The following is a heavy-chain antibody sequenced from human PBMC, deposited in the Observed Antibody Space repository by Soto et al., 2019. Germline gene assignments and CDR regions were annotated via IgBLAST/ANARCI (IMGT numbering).Heavy chain of an antibody. D-gene: IGHD5-18*01. CDR2: INAYNGNT. J-gene: IGHJ5*02. CDR1: AYTFTTYG. CDR3: ARAIAGGYGHTTLDL. V-gene: IGHV1-18*01. Sequence: QVQVVQSGAEVKKPGASVKVSCKASAYTFTTYGIAWVRQAPGQGLEWLGWINAYNGNTNYAQKLQGRVTMTPDTSTNTAYLELRSLTSDDTAVYYCARAIAGGYGHTTLDLWGQGTLVTVSS.